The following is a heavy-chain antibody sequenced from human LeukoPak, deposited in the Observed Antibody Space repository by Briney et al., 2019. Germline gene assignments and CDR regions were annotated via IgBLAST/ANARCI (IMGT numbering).Heavy chain of an antibody. D-gene: IGHD1-26*01. CDR1: GYTFTGYY. J-gene: IGHJ6*03. CDR3: ARTSGSYYSTHYYYYMDV. CDR2: INPNSGGT. V-gene: IGHV1-2*02. Sequence: ASVTVSCKASGYTFTGYYMQWVRQAPGQGLEWMGWINPNSGGTNYAQKFQGRVTMTRDTSISTAYMELSRPRSDDTAVYYCARTSGSYYSTHYYYYMDVWGKGTTVTISS.